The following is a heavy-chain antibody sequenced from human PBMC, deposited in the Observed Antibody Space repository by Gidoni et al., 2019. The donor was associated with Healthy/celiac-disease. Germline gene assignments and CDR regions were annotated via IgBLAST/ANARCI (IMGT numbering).Heavy chain of an antibody. CDR3: ARHDTAMVTVYFDY. V-gene: IGHV4-39*01. J-gene: IGHJ4*02. CDR1: GGSISSSSYY. Sequence: SGGSISSSSYYWGWIRQPPGKGLEWIGSIYYSGSTYYNPSLKRRVTISVDTSKNQFSLKLSSVTAADTAVYYCARHDTAMVTVYFDYWGQGTLVTVSS. CDR2: IYYSGST. D-gene: IGHD5-18*01.